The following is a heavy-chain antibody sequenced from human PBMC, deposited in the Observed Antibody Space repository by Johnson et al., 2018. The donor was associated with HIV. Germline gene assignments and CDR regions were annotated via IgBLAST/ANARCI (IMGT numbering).Heavy chain of an antibody. CDR2: ISSSGGST. V-gene: IGHV3-23*04. J-gene: IGHJ3*02. Sequence: VQLVESGGGLVQPGGSLRLSCAASGFTFSSHSMNWVRQAPGKGLEWVSSISSSGGSTYYADSVKGRFTVSRDHSKNTLNLQMNSLRPEDTGVYYCTRDWGEDGYTWGLGFDIWGPGTVVTVSS. CDR1: GFTFSSHS. CDR3: TRDWGEDGYTWGLGFDI. D-gene: IGHD5-24*01.